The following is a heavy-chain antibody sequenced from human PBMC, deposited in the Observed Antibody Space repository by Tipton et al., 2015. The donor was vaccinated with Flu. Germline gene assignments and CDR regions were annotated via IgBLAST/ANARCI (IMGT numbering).Heavy chain of an antibody. Sequence: SLRLSYAASGFTFGSYWMSWVRQAPGKGLEWVANINQDGSKKYFVDSVKGRFTISRDNAKNSLFLQMNSLRGEDTAVYYCAKGLELHWGQGILVTVSS. CDR1: GFTFGSYW. D-gene: IGHD1-7*01. J-gene: IGHJ4*02. CDR2: INQDGSKK. V-gene: IGHV3-7*03. CDR3: AKGLELH.